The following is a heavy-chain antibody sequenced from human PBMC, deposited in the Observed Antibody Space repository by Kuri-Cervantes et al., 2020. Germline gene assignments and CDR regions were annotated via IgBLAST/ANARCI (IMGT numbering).Heavy chain of an antibody. Sequence: LSLTCAASGFTFSSYAMSWVRQAPGKGLEWVANINQDGSERYYVDSVKDRFIIFRDNARNSLSLQMNSLRAEDTAVYYCARYYDFWSGSFDYWGQGTLVTVSS. D-gene: IGHD3-3*01. CDR2: INQDGSER. V-gene: IGHV3-7*01. J-gene: IGHJ4*02. CDR3: ARYYDFWSGSFDY. CDR1: GFTFSSYA.